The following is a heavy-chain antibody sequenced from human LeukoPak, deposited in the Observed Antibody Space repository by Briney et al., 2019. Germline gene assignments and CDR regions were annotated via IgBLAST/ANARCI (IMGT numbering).Heavy chain of an antibody. V-gene: IGHV1-18*01. CDR2: ITPDKGKT. Sequence: GASVKVSCKASGYTFTSYGISWLRQAPGQGPEWMGWITPDKGKTQYAQKFQGRVTMTTDTSTSTGYMELWNLRSDDTAVYYCARDWGTERIITDYWGQGTLVTVSS. CDR3: ARDWGTERIITDY. J-gene: IGHJ4*02. CDR1: GYTFTSYG. D-gene: IGHD2/OR15-2a*01.